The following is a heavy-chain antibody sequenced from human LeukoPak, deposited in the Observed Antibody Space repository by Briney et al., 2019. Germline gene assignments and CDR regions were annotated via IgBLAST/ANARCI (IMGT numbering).Heavy chain of an antibody. CDR3: ARGSGSDGGYYFDY. Sequence: GASVKVSCKASGYTFTSYDINWVRQATGQGLEWMGWMNPNSGNTGYAQKFQGRVTITRNTSISTAYMELSSLRSEDTAVYYCARGSGSDGGYYFDYWGQGTLVTVSS. J-gene: IGHJ4*02. CDR1: GYTFTSYD. V-gene: IGHV1-8*03. CDR2: MNPNSGNT. D-gene: IGHD1-26*01.